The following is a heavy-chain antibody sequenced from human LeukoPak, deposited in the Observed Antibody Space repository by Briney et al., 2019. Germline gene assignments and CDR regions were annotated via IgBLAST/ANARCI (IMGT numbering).Heavy chain of an antibody. CDR1: GGSISSGDYY. Sequence: SETLSLTXTVSGGSISSGDYYWSWIRQPPGKGLEWIGYIYYSGSTYYNPSLKSRVTISVDTSKNQFSLKLSSVTAADTAVYYCARGRRRDWFDPWGQGTLVTVSP. CDR3: ARGRRRDWFDP. V-gene: IGHV4-30-4*08. D-gene: IGHD6-25*01. CDR2: IYYSGST. J-gene: IGHJ5*02.